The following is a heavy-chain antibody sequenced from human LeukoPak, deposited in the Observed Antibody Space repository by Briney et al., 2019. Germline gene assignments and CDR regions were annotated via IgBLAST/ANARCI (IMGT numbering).Heavy chain of an antibody. D-gene: IGHD6-19*01. CDR2: INPSSGGT. CDR1: GYTFTSYG. J-gene: IGHJ3*02. Sequence: ASVKVSCKASGYTFTSYGISWVRQAPGQGLEWMGWINPSSGGTNYAQKFQGRVTMTRDTSISTAYMELSRLRSEDTAVYYCASRSGWTHAFDIWGQGTMVTVSS. CDR3: ASRSGWTHAFDI. V-gene: IGHV1-2*02.